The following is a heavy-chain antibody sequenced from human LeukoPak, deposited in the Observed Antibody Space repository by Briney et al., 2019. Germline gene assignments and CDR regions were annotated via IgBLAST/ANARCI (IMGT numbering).Heavy chain of an antibody. CDR1: GYSISSGYY. V-gene: IGHV4-38-2*01. D-gene: IGHD4-17*01. J-gene: IGHJ4*02. CDR2: IYHSGST. Sequence: PSETLSLTCAVSGYSISSGYYWGWIRQPPGKGLEWIGSIYHSGSTYYNPSLKSRVTISVDTSKNQFSLKLSSVTAADTAVYYCARVAATVTELYYFDYWGQGTLVTVSS. CDR3: ARVAATVTELYYFDY.